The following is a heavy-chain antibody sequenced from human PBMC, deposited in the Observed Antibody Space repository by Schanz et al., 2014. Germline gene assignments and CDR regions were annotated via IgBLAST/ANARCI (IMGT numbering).Heavy chain of an antibody. Sequence: VQLVDSGGGLVKPGGSLRLSCTASGFNSDDYAMSWVRQAPGKGLEWVSLISDSGDTAYYADSVKGRFTISRDNFKGALYLQMSSLRAEDTAVYYCAKSLESCPGGRCSRGYFDYWGQGTLVTVSS. CDR1: GFNSDDYA. D-gene: IGHD2-8*02. V-gene: IGHV3-23*04. J-gene: IGHJ4*02. CDR3: AKSLESCPGGRCSRGYFDY. CDR2: ISDSGDTA.